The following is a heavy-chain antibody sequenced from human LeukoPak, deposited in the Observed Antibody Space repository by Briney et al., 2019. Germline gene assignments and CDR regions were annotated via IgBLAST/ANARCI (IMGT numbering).Heavy chain of an antibody. J-gene: IGHJ4*02. Sequence: SETLSLTCTVSGYSISSGYYCGWIRQPPGRGLEWIAYIYYSGSTNYNPSLKSRVTISVDTSKNQLSLKMSSVTAADTAMYYCASRAVATYYFDYWGQGTLVTVSS. CDR3: ASRAVATYYFDY. CDR1: GYSISSGYY. D-gene: IGHD6-19*01. V-gene: IGHV4-38-2*02. CDR2: IYYSGST.